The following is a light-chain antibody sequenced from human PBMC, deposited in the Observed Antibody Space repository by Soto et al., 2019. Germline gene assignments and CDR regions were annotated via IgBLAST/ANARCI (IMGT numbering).Light chain of an antibody. CDR1: QSVSSN. CDR2: GAS. CDR3: QQYNNWRRT. Sequence: EIVMTQSPATLSVSPGERATLSCRASQSVSSNLAWYQQKPGQAPRLLIYGASTRATGIPARFSGSGSGTAVTLTITSLQSEDFAVYYCQQYNNWRRTFGQGTKVEIK. V-gene: IGKV3-15*01. J-gene: IGKJ1*01.